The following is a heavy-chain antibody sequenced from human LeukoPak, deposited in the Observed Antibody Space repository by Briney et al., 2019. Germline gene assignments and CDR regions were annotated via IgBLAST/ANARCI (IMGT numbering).Heavy chain of an antibody. CDR3: ARVVGSSWYPFDY. V-gene: IGHV4-34*01. D-gene: IGHD6-13*01. Sequence: SETLSLTCAVYGGSFSGYYWSWIRQPPGKGLEWIGEINHSGSTNYNPSLKSRVTISVDTSKNQFSLKLSSVTAADTAVYYCARVVGSSWYPFDYWGQGTLVTVSS. CDR2: INHSGST. J-gene: IGHJ4*02. CDR1: GGSFSGYY.